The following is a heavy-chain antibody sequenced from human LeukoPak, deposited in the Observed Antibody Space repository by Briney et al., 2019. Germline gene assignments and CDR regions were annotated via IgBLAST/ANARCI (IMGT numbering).Heavy chain of an antibody. V-gene: IGHV3-66*01. J-gene: IGHJ4*02. CDR2: IYSGGST. CDR1: GFTVSSNY. CDR3: ARVAYGSGSYFFDY. D-gene: IGHD3-10*01. Sequence: GGSLRLSCAASGFTVSSNYMSWVRQAPGKGLEWVSVIYSGGSTYYADSVKGRFIISRDNSKNTLYLQMNSLRAEDTAVYYCARVAYGSGSYFFDYWGQGTLVTVSS.